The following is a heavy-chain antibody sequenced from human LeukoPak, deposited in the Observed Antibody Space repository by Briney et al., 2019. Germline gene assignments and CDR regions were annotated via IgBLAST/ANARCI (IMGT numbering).Heavy chain of an antibody. CDR2: INPNSGGT. CDR1: GYTFTGYY. D-gene: IGHD2-15*01. J-gene: IGHJ4*02. V-gene: IGHV1-2*02. CDR3: ARDDCSGGSCYREELDY. Sequence: ASVKVSCKASGYTFTGYYMHWVRQVPGQGLEWMGWINPNSGGTNYAQKFQGRVTMTRDTSISTAYMELSRLRSDDTAVYYCARDDCSGGSCYREELDYWGQGTLVTVSS.